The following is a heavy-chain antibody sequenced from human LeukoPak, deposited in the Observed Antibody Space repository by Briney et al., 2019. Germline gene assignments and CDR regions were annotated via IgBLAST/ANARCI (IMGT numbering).Heavy chain of an antibody. J-gene: IGHJ3*02. CDR3: ARGYGSGSYHDAFDI. Sequence: GGSLRLSCAASGFTFSCYWMHWVRQAPGKGLVWVSRINSDGSSTSYADSVKGRFTISRDNAKNTLYLQMNSLRAEDTAVYYCARGYGSGSYHDAFDIWAQGTMVTVSS. D-gene: IGHD3-10*01. CDR2: INSDGSST. CDR1: GFTFSCYW. V-gene: IGHV3-74*01.